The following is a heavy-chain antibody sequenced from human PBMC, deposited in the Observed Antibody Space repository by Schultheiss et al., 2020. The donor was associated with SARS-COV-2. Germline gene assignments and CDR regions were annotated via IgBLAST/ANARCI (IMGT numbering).Heavy chain of an antibody. V-gene: IGHV4-59*01. J-gene: IGHJ6*02. CDR3: ARGGDYVFFGMDV. CDR2: IYYSGST. Sequence: SETLSLTCTVSGGSISSYYWSWIRQPPGKGLEWIGYIYYSGSTNYNPSLKSRVTISVDTSKNQFSLKLSSVTAADTAVYYCARGGDYVFFGMDVWGQGTTVTVSS. CDR1: GGSISSYY. D-gene: IGHD4-17*01.